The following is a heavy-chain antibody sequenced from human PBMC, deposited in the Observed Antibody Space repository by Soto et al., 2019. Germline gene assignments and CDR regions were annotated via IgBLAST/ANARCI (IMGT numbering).Heavy chain of an antibody. Sequence: QVQLVQSGAEVKKPGASVKVSCKASGYTFTSYAMHWVRQAPGQRLEWMGWINAGNGNTKYSQKFQGRVTITRDTSASTAYMELSSLRSEDTAVYYCARVGVVPAATRDTWVDRWGQGTLVTVSS. V-gene: IGHV1-3*01. CDR3: ARVGVVPAATRDTWVDR. CDR2: INAGNGNT. J-gene: IGHJ5*02. D-gene: IGHD2-2*01. CDR1: GYTFTSYA.